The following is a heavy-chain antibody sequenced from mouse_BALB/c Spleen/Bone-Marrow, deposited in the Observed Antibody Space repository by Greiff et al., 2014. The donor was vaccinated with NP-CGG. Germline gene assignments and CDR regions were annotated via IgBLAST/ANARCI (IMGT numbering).Heavy chain of an antibody. V-gene: IGHV1S132*01. D-gene: IGHD2-10*02. J-gene: IGHJ4*01. CDR2: IYPGTGTT. CDR3: AREYGNYNYALDY. Sequence: VQLQQSGAELVRPGASVKLSCTTSGYIFTSYWIHWVKQRSGQGLEWIARIYPGTGTTFYNEKFKGMATLTADQSSSTAYLQLSSLKSEDSAVYFCAREYGNYNYALDYWGQGTSVTVSS. CDR1: GYIFTSYW.